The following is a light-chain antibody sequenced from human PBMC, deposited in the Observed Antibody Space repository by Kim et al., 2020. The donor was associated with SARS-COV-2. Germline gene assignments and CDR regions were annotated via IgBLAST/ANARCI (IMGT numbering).Light chain of an antibody. CDR1: GGSIASNY. Sequence: VTISCTRSGGSIASNYVQWYQQRPGSAPTTVIYEDNQRPSGVPDRFSGSIDSSSNSASLTISGLKTEDEADYYCQSYDSSKSSWVFGGGTQLTVL. J-gene: IGLJ3*02. CDR2: EDN. CDR3: QSYDSSKSSWV. V-gene: IGLV6-57*03.